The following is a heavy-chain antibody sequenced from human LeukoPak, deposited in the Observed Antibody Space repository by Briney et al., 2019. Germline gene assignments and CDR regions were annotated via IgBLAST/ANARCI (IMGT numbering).Heavy chain of an antibody. CDR1: GGSISSGDYY. CDR3: ARSDTTAPYYYYYMDV. Sequence: SETLSLTCTVSGGSISSGDYYWSWIRQPPGKGLEWIGYIYYSGSTYYNPSLKSRVTISVDTSKNQFSLKLSSVTAADTAVYYCARSDTTAPYYYYYMDVWGKGTTVTVSS. J-gene: IGHJ6*03. V-gene: IGHV4-30-4*08. CDR2: IYYSGST. D-gene: IGHD1-14*01.